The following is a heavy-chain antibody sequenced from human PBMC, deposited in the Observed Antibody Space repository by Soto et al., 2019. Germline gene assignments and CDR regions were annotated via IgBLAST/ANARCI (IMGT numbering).Heavy chain of an antibody. D-gene: IGHD3-22*01. J-gene: IGHJ3*02. CDR3: ARDYYDSSGYSPDAFDI. CDR2: INPSGGST. CDR1: GYTITSYY. Sequence: ASVKVSCKASGYTITSYYMHWVRQAPGQVLEWMGIINPSGGSTSYAQKFQGRVTMTRDTSTSTVYMELSSLRSEDTAVYYCARDYYDSSGYSPDAFDIWGQGTMVTVS. V-gene: IGHV1-46*01.